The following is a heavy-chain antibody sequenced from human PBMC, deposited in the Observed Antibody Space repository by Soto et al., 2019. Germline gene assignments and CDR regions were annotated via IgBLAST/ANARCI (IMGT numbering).Heavy chain of an antibody. CDR3: ARGAVAAADLDAFDI. CDR2: ISAYNGNT. Sequence: ASVKVSCEASGYTFTSYGISWVRQAPGQGLEWMGLISAYNGNTSYAQKFQGRVTMTRDTSTSTVYMELSSLRSEDTAVYYCARGAVAAADLDAFDIWGQGTMVTVSS. CDR1: GYTFTSYG. V-gene: IGHV1-18*01. D-gene: IGHD6-13*01. J-gene: IGHJ3*02.